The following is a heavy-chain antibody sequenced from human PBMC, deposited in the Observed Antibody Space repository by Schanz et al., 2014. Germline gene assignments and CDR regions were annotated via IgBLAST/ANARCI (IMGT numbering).Heavy chain of an antibody. CDR1: GYAFTTYG. J-gene: IGHJ4*02. CDR2: ISTFRNEDT. Sequence: QVQLVQSGAEVKKPGASVRVSCKVSGYAFTTYGISWVRQAPGQGPEFMGWISTFRNEDTNSAQKFQGRVTMTTDTSTSTSYMELTSLRFDDTAVYYCARDFSAYVGNYFDYWGQGTLVTVSS. D-gene: IGHD5-12*01. V-gene: IGHV1-18*01. CDR3: ARDFSAYVGNYFDY.